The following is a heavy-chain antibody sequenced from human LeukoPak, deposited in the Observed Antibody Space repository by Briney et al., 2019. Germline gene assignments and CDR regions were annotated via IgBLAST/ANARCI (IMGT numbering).Heavy chain of an antibody. Sequence: PSETLSLTCGVYGLSFSDYYWSWIRQPPGKGLEWIGEINHSGSTNYNPSLKSRVIISVDTSKNQFSLNLSSVIAADTAAYYCARYTSSWYRGYFDYWGQGTLVTVSS. D-gene: IGHD6-13*01. CDR3: ARYTSSWYRGYFDY. V-gene: IGHV4-34*01. CDR1: GLSFSDYY. CDR2: INHSGST. J-gene: IGHJ4*02.